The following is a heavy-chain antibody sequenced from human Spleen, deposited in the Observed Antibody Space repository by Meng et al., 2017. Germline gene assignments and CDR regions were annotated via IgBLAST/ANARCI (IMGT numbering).Heavy chain of an antibody. V-gene: IGHV3-11*01. Sequence: GESLKISCAASGFTFGDYYMNWIRQTPGKGLEWVSYISESGTTIYYADSVKGRFTISRDNAKNALYLQMNSLRAEDTAVYYCARVSKSSYLLPNNWFDPWGQGTLVTVSS. CDR3: ARVSKSSYLLPNNWFDP. J-gene: IGHJ5*02. CDR1: GFTFGDYY. D-gene: IGHD2-8*01. CDR2: ISESGTTI.